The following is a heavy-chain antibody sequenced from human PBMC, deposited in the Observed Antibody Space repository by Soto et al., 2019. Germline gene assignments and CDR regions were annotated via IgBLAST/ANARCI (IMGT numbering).Heavy chain of an antibody. Sequence: SETRSLTCTGSGGSVSSCKYYWSWIRQPPGKGLEWIGYIYYSGTTNYNPSLKSRVTISLVTSKNQFSLKLSSVTAAGTAVYYCARDWAGDPGHMDVWGQGTTVTVSS. V-gene: IGHV4-61*01. CDR2: IYYSGTT. CDR1: GGSVSSCKYY. J-gene: IGHJ6*02. CDR3: ARDWAGDPGHMDV. D-gene: IGHD3-10*01.